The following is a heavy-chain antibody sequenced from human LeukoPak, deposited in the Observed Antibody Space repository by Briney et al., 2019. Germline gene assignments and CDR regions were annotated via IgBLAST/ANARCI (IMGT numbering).Heavy chain of an antibody. CDR1: GFTVSSNY. Sequence: GGSLRLSCAASGFTVSSNYMSWVRRAPGKGLEWVSVIYSGGSTYYADSVKGRFTISRDNSKNTLYLQMNSLRAEDTAVYYCARWGDYTQIFDYWGQGTLVTVSS. D-gene: IGHD4-11*01. V-gene: IGHV3-53*01. CDR3: ARWGDYTQIFDY. CDR2: IYSGGST. J-gene: IGHJ4*02.